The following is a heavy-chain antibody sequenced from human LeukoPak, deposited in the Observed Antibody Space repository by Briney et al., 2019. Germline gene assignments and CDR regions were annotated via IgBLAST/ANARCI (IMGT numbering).Heavy chain of an antibody. D-gene: IGHD2-2*02. CDR2: ISSSGSTI. CDR3: ARELGYCSSTSCYNYYYGMDV. CDR1: GFTFSDYY. J-gene: IGHJ6*02. Sequence: GGSLRLSCAAPGFTFSDYYMSWIRQAPGKGLEWVSYISSSGSTIYYADSVKGRFTISRDNAKNSLYLQMNSLRAEDTAVYYCARELGYCSSTSCYNYYYGMDVWGQGTTVTVSS. V-gene: IGHV3-11*01.